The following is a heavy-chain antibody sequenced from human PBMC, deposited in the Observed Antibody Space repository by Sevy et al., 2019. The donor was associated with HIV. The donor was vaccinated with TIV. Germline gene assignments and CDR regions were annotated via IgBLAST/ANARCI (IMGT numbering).Heavy chain of an antibody. CDR3: ARGKSGDGYALDY. D-gene: IGHD5-18*01. Sequence: GGSLRLSCAASGFTVNSNYMTWVRQAPGKGLEGVSGIHSDDTTYHADSVKDRFTISRDNFKNTLYLHMSSLGAEDTAVYYCARGKSGDGYALDYWGQGTLVTVSS. J-gene: IGHJ4*02. V-gene: IGHV3-66*01. CDR2: IHSDDTT. CDR1: GFTVNSNY.